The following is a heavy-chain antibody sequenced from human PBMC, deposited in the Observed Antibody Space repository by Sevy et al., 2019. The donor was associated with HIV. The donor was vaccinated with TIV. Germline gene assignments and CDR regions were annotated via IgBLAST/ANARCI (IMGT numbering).Heavy chain of an antibody. Sequence: ASVKVSCKASGYTITGYYMHWVRQAPGQGLEWMGWINPNSGGTNYAQKFQGRVTMTRDTSISTAYMELSRLRSDDTAVYYCARAPWGYYDSSGYDDAFDIWGQGTMVTVSS. CDR2: INPNSGGT. D-gene: IGHD3-22*01. V-gene: IGHV1-2*02. CDR3: ARAPWGYYDSSGYDDAFDI. CDR1: GYTITGYY. J-gene: IGHJ3*02.